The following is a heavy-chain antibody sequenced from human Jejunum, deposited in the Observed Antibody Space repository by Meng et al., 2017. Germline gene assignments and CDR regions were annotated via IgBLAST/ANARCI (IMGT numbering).Heavy chain of an antibody. D-gene: IGHD2-8*01. CDR3: ARDFEALNGV. CDR2: IYHSGTT. V-gene: IGHV4-4*02. Sequence: QVQWQEWGPGLLKPWGTLPVTVAVSGDSNSSSYWWSWVRQSPGKGLEWIGEIYHSGTTNYNPSLKSRVTLSVDKSKNQFSLNLSSVTAADTAVYFCARDFEALNGVWGQGTLVTVSS. CDR1: GDSNSSSYW. J-gene: IGHJ1*01.